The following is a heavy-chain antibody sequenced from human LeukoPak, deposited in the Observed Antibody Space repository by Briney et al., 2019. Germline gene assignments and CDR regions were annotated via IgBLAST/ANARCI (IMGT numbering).Heavy chain of an antibody. Sequence: GASVKVSCKASGGTFSSYAISWVRQAPGQGLEWMGGIIPIFGTANYAQKFQGRVTITADGSTSTAYMELSSLRSEDTAVYYCARSHGASLIYYFDYWGQGTLVTVSS. CDR1: GGTFSSYA. CDR2: IIPIFGTA. V-gene: IGHV1-69*13. D-gene: IGHD1-26*01. J-gene: IGHJ4*02. CDR3: ARSHGASLIYYFDY.